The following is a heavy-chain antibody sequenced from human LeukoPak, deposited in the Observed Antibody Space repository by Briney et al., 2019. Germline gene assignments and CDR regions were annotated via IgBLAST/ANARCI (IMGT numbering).Heavy chain of an antibody. V-gene: IGHV4-34*01. CDR1: GGSFSGYY. Sequence: SETLSLTCAVYGGSFSGYYWSWIRQPPGKGLEWIGEIEHSGSTNYNPSLKSRVTISVDTSKNQFSLKLSSVTAADTAVYYCARASKLLWFGEWWFDPWGQGTLVTVSS. CDR3: ARASKLLWFGEWWFDP. CDR2: IEHSGST. D-gene: IGHD3-10*01. J-gene: IGHJ5*02.